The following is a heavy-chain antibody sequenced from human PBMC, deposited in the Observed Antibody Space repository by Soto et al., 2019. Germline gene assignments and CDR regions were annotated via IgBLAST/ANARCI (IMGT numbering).Heavy chain of an antibody. CDR1: GYTFTSYG. J-gene: IGHJ4*02. Sequence: ASVKVSCKVSGYTFTSYGISWVRQAPGQGLEWMGWISAYNGNTNYAQKLQGRVTMTTDTSTSTAYMELRSLRSDDTAVYYCARDRAAYYYGSGSYYSLPDYWGQGTLVTGLL. D-gene: IGHD3-10*01. V-gene: IGHV1-18*01. CDR2: ISAYNGNT. CDR3: ARDRAAYYYGSGSYYSLPDY.